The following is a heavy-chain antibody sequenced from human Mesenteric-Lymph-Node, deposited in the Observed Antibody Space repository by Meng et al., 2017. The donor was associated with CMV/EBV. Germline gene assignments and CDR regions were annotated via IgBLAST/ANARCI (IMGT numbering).Heavy chain of an antibody. CDR3: GGEGGAGTAMVY. D-gene: IGHD5-18*01. Sequence: SVKVSCKASGGTFSSYAISWVRQAPGQGLEWMGGIIPILGIANYAQKFQGRITITADKSTSKAYKELSSMRSEDPAVYYFGGEGGAGTAMVYWGQGTLVTVSS. CDR2: IIPILGIA. CDR1: GGTFSSYA. V-gene: IGHV1-69*10. J-gene: IGHJ4*02.